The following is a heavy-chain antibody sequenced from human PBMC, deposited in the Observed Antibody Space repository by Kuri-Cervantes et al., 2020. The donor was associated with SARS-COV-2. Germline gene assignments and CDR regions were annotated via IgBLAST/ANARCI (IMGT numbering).Heavy chain of an antibody. D-gene: IGHD3-10*01. V-gene: IGHV3-9*01. J-gene: IGHJ4*02. Sequence: GGSLRLSWAASGFTFDDYAMHWVRQAPGKGLEWVSGISWNSGSIGYADSVKGRFTISRDNAKNSLYLQMNSLRAEDTALYYCAKDFGTMVQGVIDYWGQGTLVTVSS. CDR1: GFTFDDYA. CDR3: AKDFGTMVQGVIDY. CDR2: ISWNSGSI.